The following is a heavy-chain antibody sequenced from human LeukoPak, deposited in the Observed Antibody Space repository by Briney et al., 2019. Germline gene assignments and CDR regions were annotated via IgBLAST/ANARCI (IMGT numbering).Heavy chain of an antibody. D-gene: IGHD4-23*01. CDR1: GYTFTSYY. J-gene: IGHJ5*02. V-gene: IGHV1-46*01. CDR3: AKDLRWDHPGFDP. CDR2: INPGGGST. Sequence: ASAKVSCKASGYTFTSYYIHWVRQAPGQGLEWMGIINPGGGSTSYAQKFQDRVTMTRDTSTSTVYMELSSLRSEDTAVYYCAKDLRWDHPGFDPWGQGTLVIVSS.